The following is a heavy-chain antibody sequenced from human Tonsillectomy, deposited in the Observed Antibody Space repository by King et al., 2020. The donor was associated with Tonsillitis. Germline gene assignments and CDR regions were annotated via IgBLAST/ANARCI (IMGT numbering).Heavy chain of an antibody. CDR2: ISYDGSNK. Sequence: VQLVESGGGVVQPGRSPRLSCAASGFTFSSYGMHWVRQAPGKGLEWVAVISYDGSNKYYADSVKGRFTISRDNSKNTLYLQMNSLRAEDTAVYYCAKIPYGDSQFDYWGQGTLVTVSS. D-gene: IGHD4-17*01. J-gene: IGHJ4*02. V-gene: IGHV3-30*18. CDR1: GFTFSSYG. CDR3: AKIPYGDSQFDY.